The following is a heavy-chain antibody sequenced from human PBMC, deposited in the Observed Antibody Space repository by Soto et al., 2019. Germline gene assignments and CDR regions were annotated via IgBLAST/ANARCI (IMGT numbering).Heavy chain of an antibody. J-gene: IGHJ4*02. CDR3: ARGSSRGGRMVGDY. D-gene: IGHD3-16*01. V-gene: IGHV4-30-4*01. CDR2: IYYSGST. Sequence: SETLSLTCTVSGGSISSGDYYWSWIRQPPGKGLEWIGYIYYSGSTYYNPSLKSRVTISVDTSKNQFSLKLSSVTAADTAVYYCARGSSRGGRMVGDYWGQGTLVTVSS. CDR1: GGSISSGDYY.